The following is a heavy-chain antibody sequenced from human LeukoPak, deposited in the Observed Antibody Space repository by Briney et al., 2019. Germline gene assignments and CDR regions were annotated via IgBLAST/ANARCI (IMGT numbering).Heavy chain of an antibody. J-gene: IGHJ4*02. CDR1: GFAFSSYA. D-gene: IGHD3-16*02. CDR3: AKGGHDYVWGSYRYYFDY. Sequence: GGSLRLSCAASGFAFSSYAMSWVRQAPGKGLEWVSAISGSGGSTYYADSVKGRFTISRDNSKNTLYLQMNSLRAEDTAVYYCAKGGHDYVWGSYRYYFDYWGQGTLVTVSS. CDR2: ISGSGGST. V-gene: IGHV3-23*01.